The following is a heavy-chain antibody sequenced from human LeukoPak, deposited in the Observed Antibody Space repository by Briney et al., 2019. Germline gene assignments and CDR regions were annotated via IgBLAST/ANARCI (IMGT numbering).Heavy chain of an antibody. CDR2: IYTTGST. Sequence: SETLSLTCAVYGGSFSGYYWSWIRQPAGKGLEWIGRIYTTGSTNYNPSLNSRVSISVDTSKNQFSLKLSSVTAADTAVYYCANGTNWFDPWGQGTLVTVSS. D-gene: IGHD1-14*01. CDR3: ANGTNWFDP. V-gene: IGHV4-59*10. J-gene: IGHJ5*02. CDR1: GGSFSGYY.